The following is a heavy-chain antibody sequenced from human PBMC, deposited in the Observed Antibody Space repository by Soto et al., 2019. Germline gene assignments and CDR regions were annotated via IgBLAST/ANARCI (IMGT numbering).Heavy chain of an antibody. Sequence: ASVKVSCKASGYTFTSYDINWVRQATGQGLEWMGWISANNGNTNYAQKLQGRVTMTTDTSTSTAYMELRSLRSDDTAVYYCARVTDGGNSGFDYWGQGTLVTVSS. D-gene: IGHD2-21*02. CDR3: ARVTDGGNSGFDY. V-gene: IGHV1-18*01. CDR1: GYTFTSYD. J-gene: IGHJ4*02. CDR2: ISANNGNT.